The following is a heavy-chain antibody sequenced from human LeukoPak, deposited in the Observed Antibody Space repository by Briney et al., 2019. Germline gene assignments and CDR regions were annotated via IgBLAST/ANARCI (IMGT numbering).Heavy chain of an antibody. V-gene: IGHV3-66*02. CDR1: GFTFSSYS. D-gene: IGHD6-6*01. CDR3: ARDLSSSSSLDY. Sequence: GGSLRLSCAASGFTFSSYSMNWVRQAPGKGLAWVSVIYSGGSTYYADSVKGRFTISRDNSKNTLYLQMNSLRTEDTAVYYCARDLSSSSSLDYWGQGTLVTVSS. CDR2: IYSGGST. J-gene: IGHJ4*02.